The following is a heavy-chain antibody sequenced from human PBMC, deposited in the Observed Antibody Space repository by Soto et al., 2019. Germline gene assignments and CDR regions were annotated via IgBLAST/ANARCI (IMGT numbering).Heavy chain of an antibody. Sequence: ASVKVSCKASGGTFSSYTISWVRQAPGQGLEWMGRIIPILGIANYAQKFQGRVTITADKSTSTAYMELNSMTAADTAVYYCARHNYGSGSTYFDYWGQGTLVTVSS. CDR3: ARHNYGSGSTYFDY. CDR2: IIPILGIA. CDR1: GGTFSSYT. V-gene: IGHV1-69*02. D-gene: IGHD3-10*01. J-gene: IGHJ4*02.